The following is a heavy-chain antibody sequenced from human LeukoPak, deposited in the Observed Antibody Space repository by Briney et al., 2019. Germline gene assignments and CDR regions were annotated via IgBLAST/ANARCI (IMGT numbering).Heavy chain of an antibody. J-gene: IGHJ3*02. V-gene: IGHV3-30-3*01. CDR3: ARPTTSLLWFGELLGAFDI. CDR1: GFTFSSYA. Sequence: QAGGSLRLSCAASGFTFSSYAMHWVRQAPGKGLEWVAVISYDGSNKYYADSVKGRFTISRDNSKNTLYLQMNSLRAEDTAVYYCARPTTSLLWFGELLGAFDIWGQGTMVTVSS. CDR2: ISYDGSNK. D-gene: IGHD3-10*01.